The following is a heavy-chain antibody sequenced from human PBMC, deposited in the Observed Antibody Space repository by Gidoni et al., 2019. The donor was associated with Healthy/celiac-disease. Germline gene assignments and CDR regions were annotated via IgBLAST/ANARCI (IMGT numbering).Heavy chain of an antibody. Sequence: QVQLVQSGAEVKKPGSSVKVSCKASGGTFSSYAISWVRQAPGQGLEWMGRIIPILGIANYAQKFQGRVTITADKSTSTAYMELSSLRSEDTAVYYCARDYDSSGYGFDYWGQGTLVTVSS. CDR1: GGTFSSYA. V-gene: IGHV1-69*09. CDR2: IIPILGIA. CDR3: ARDYDSSGYGFDY. D-gene: IGHD3-22*01. J-gene: IGHJ4*02.